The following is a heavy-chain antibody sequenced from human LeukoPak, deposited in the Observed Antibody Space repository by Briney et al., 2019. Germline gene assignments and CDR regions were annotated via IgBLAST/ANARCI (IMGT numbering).Heavy chain of an antibody. CDR1: GYTFTRYY. Sequence: ASVKVSCKASGYTFTRYYMHWVRQAPRQGLEWMGGIIPMSDTANYPQKFRGRLTITADIPTSTVYMELSSLRSEDTAVYYCAREDDTGRYMGDDAFDIWGQGTMVTVSS. J-gene: IGHJ3*02. CDR2: IIPMSDTA. CDR3: AREDDTGRYMGDDAFDI. D-gene: IGHD1-26*01. V-gene: IGHV1-69*06.